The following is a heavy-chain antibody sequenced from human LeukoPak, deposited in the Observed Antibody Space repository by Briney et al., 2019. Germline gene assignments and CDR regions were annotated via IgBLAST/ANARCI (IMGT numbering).Heavy chain of an antibody. J-gene: IGHJ4*02. CDR2: IYYSGST. CDR1: GGSISSSSYY. Sequence: PSETLSLTCTVSGGSISSSSYYWGWIRQPPGKGLEWIGSIYYSGSTYYNPSLKSRVTISVDTSKNQFSLRLSSVTAADTAVYYCARRRVWFGEPIDYWGQGTLVTVSS. CDR3: ARRRVWFGEPIDY. V-gene: IGHV4-39*01. D-gene: IGHD3-10*01.